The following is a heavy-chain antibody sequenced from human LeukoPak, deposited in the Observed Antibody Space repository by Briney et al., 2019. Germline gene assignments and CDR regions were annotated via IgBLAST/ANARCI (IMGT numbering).Heavy chain of an antibody. V-gene: IGHV4-34*01. CDR2: IYYSGNT. D-gene: IGHD2-15*01. J-gene: IGHJ5*02. CDR1: DGSFSGYY. Sequence: SETLSLTCAVYDGSFSGYYWGWIRQPPGKGLEWIGTIYYSGNTYYNPSLKSRVTISVDTSKNQFSLKLSSVTAADTAVYYCARDSHGYCSGGSCYSGGWFDPWGQGTLVTVSS. CDR3: ARDSHGYCSGGSCYSGGWFDP.